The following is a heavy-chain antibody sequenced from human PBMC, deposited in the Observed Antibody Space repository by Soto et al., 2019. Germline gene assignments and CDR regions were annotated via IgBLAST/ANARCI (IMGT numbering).Heavy chain of an antibody. J-gene: IGHJ4*02. CDR1: GGSISSYY. CDR2: IYYSGST. CDR3: ARVIYSNYVDY. V-gene: IGHV4-59*01. D-gene: IGHD4-4*01. Sequence: SETLSLTCTVSGGSISSYYWSWIRQPPGKGLEWIGYIYYSGSTNYNPSLKSRVTISVDTSKNQFSLKLSSVTAADTAVYYCARVIYSNYVDYWGQGTLVTVSS.